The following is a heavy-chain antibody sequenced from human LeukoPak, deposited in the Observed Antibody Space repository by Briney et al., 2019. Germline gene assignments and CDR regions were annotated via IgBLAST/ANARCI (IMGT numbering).Heavy chain of an antibody. CDR1: GYSISSGYY. V-gene: IGHV4-38-2*01. D-gene: IGHD3-10*01. Sequence: SETLSLTCAVSGYSISSGYYWGWIRQPPGKGLEWIGSIYHSGSTYYNPSLKSRVTISVDTSKNQFSLKLSSVTAADTAVYYCASRFGYPTRRDYWGQGTLVTVSS. CDR3: ASRFGYPTRRDY. J-gene: IGHJ4*02. CDR2: IYHSGST.